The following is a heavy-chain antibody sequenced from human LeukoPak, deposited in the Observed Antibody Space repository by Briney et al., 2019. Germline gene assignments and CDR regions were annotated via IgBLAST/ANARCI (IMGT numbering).Heavy chain of an antibody. D-gene: IGHD2-2*01. V-gene: IGHV5-51*01. CDR2: IYPGDPDT. CDR1: GYSFTSYW. Sequence: GESLKISCKGSGYSFTSYWIGWVRQMPGKGLEWMGIIYPGDPDTRYSPSFQGQVTISADKSISTAYLQWSSLKASDTAMYYCARLVYCSSTSCQTEDNWFDLWGQGTLVTVSS. J-gene: IGHJ5*02. CDR3: ARLVYCSSTSCQTEDNWFDL.